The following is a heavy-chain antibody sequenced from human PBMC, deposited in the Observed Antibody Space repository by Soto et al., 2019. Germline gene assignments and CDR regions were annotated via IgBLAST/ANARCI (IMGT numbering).Heavy chain of an antibody. V-gene: IGHV3-33*01. D-gene: IGHD4-17*01. Sequence: QMQLVESGGGVVQPGTSLRLSCAASGFTFSNYAMYWVRQAPGKGLEWVTIIWYDGSDKNYGDSVKGRFTISRDNSKNTLYLQMNSLRVEDTAVYYCARDSGGDYHNYYMDVWGKGTTVTVSS. CDR2: IWYDGSDK. CDR1: GFTFSNYA. CDR3: ARDSGGDYHNYYMDV. J-gene: IGHJ6*03.